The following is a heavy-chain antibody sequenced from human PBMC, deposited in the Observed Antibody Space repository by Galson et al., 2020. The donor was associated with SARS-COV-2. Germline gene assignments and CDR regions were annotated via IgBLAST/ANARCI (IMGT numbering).Heavy chain of an antibody. CDR3: ARTLVYSSGSWYFGP. Sequence: ETSETLSLTCTVSGDTINSGGYYWSWIRQPPGKDLEWIGYIHSSGSTYYNPSLKSRLTITLETSKNQFSLKLSSVTAADTAAYYCARTLVYSSGSWYFGPWCQGTLVTVSS. CDR1: GDTINSGGYY. V-gene: IGHV4-30-4*01. J-gene: IGHJ5*02. D-gene: IGHD6-13*01. CDR2: IHSSGST.